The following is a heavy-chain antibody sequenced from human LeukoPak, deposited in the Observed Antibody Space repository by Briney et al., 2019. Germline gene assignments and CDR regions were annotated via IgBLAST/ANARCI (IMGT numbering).Heavy chain of an antibody. D-gene: IGHD2/OR15-2a*01. J-gene: IGHJ4*02. V-gene: IGHV4-59*01. Sequence: SETLSLTCTVSGGSISGYYRTWIRLPPGKGLEWIGYMYYSGSANYNPSLKSRVTMSVDTPKNQFSLKLSSVTAADTAVYYCARRATLGSPYYLDYWGQGTLVTVSS. CDR3: ARRATLGSPYYLDY. CDR2: MYYSGSA. CDR1: GGSISGYY.